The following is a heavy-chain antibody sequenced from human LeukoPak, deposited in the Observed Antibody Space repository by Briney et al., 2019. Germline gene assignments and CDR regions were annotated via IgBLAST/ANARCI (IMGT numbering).Heavy chain of an antibody. V-gene: IGHV1-24*01. J-gene: IGHJ4*02. Sequence: ASVKVSCKVSGYTLTELSMHWVRQAPGKGLEWMGGFDPEDGETIYAQKFQGRVTMTEDTSTDTAYMELSSLRSEDTAVYYCATGRRHSSSFHFDYWGQGTLVTVSS. CDR3: ATGRRHSSSFHFDY. CDR1: GYTLTELS. CDR2: FDPEDGET. D-gene: IGHD6-13*01.